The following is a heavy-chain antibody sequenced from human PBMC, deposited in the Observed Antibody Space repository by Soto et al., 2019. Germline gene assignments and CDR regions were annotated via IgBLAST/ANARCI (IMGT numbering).Heavy chain of an antibody. J-gene: IGHJ3*02. V-gene: IGHV1-2*04. CDR1: GYTFTGYY. Sequence: ASVKVSCKASGYTFTGYYMHWVRQAPGQGLEWMGWINPNSGGTNYAQKFQGWVTMTRDTSISTAYMELSRLRSDDTAVYYCARALIQLGDAFDIWGQGTMVTVSS. CDR3: ARALIQLGDAFDI. CDR2: INPNSGGT. D-gene: IGHD6-13*01.